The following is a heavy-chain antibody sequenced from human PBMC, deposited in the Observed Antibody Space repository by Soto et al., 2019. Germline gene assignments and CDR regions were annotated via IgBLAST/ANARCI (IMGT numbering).Heavy chain of an antibody. V-gene: IGHV4-30-4*01. D-gene: IGHD6-13*01. CDR3: ASVGYFPRSMDV. CDR2: IYYSGST. J-gene: IGHJ6*02. CDR1: GSSISRGDYY. Sequence: QVQLQESGPGLMKPSQTLSLTCSVSGSSISRGDYYWSWIRQPPGKGLEWIGFIYYSGSTYDNPSLKSRLTISVDTSRNQFSLKLSSVTAADTAVYYCASVGYFPRSMDVWGQGTTVTVSS.